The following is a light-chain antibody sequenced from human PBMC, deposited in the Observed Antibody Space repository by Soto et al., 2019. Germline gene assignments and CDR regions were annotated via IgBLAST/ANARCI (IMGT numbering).Light chain of an antibody. CDR3: SSFAGTIFYV. CDR1: SSDVGGYNY. Sequence: QSALTQPPSASGSPGQSVTISCTGTSSDVGGYNYVSWYQQHPGKAPKLMIYEVTKRPSGVPDRFSGSKSGNTASLTVSGLQAEDEAHYFCSSFAGTIFYVFGTGTKVTVL. V-gene: IGLV2-8*01. J-gene: IGLJ1*01. CDR2: EVT.